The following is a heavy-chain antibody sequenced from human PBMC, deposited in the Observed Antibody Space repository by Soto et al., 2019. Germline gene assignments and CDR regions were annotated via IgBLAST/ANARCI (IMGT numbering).Heavy chain of an antibody. D-gene: IGHD6-6*01. V-gene: IGHV4-38-2*02. CDR2: IFHTGRT. J-gene: IGHJ4*02. CDR1: PYSISDGYF. Sequence: SETLSLTCTVSPYSISDGYFWGWIRQPPGKGLEWVGNIFHTGRTFYNPSLKSRISVSLEASKNRFSLTLTSVTAADTADYFCARVGRMYGSSYFDPWGQGTLVTVSS. CDR3: ARVGRMYGSSYFDP.